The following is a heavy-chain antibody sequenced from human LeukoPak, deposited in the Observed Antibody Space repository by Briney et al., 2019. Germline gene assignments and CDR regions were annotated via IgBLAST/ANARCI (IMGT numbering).Heavy chain of an antibody. V-gene: IGHV4-34*01. CDR2: INHSGST. CDR3: ARDLLYSSGNWFDP. Sequence: SETLSLTCAVYGGSFSNYYWSWIRQPPGKGLEWIGEINHSGSTNYNPSLKSRVTISVDTSKNQFSLKLSSVTAADTAVYYCARDLLYSSGNWFDPWGQGTLVTVSS. J-gene: IGHJ5*02. D-gene: IGHD6-19*01. CDR1: GGSFSNYY.